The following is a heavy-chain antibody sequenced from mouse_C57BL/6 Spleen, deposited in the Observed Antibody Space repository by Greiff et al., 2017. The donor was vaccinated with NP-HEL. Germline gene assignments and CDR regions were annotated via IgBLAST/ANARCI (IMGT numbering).Heavy chain of an antibody. V-gene: IGHV1-72*01. CDR1: GYTFTSYW. Sequence: QVQLQQPGAELVKPGASVKLSCKASGYTFTSYWMHWVKQRPGRGLEWIGRIDPNSGGTKYHEKFKSKATLTTDKPSSPAYMQLSSLTSEDSAVYYCARDEGITAVVATGYRYVDVWGTGTTVTVSS. CDR3: ARDEGITAVVATGYRYVDV. CDR2: IDPNSGGT. J-gene: IGHJ1*03. D-gene: IGHD1-1*01.